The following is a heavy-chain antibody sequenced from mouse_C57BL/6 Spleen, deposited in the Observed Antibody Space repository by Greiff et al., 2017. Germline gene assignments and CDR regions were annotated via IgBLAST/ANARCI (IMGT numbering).Heavy chain of an antibody. CDR1: GYSFTDYN. CDR3: ARDFYYGNPAWFAY. V-gene: IGHV1-39*01. CDR2: INPNYGTT. Sequence: VHVKQSGPELVKPGASVKISCKASGYSFTDYNMNWVKQSNGKSLAWIGVINPNYGTTSYNQKFKGKATLTVDQSSSTAYMQLNSLTSEDSAVYYCARDFYYGNPAWFAYWGQGTLVTVSA. D-gene: IGHD2-1*01. J-gene: IGHJ3*01.